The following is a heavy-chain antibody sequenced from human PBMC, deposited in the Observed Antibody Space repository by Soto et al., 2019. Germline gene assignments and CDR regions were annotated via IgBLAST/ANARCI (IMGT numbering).Heavy chain of an antibody. CDR3: AGGYCSSTSCYFMDV. Sequence: GASVKVSCKASGYTFTSYDINWVRQATGQGLEWMGWMNPNSGNTGYAQKFQGRVTMTRNTSISTAYMELSSLRSEDTAVYYCAGGYCSSTSCYFMDVWGKGTTVTVSS. D-gene: IGHD2-2*01. CDR2: MNPNSGNT. CDR1: GYTFTSYD. J-gene: IGHJ6*04. V-gene: IGHV1-8*01.